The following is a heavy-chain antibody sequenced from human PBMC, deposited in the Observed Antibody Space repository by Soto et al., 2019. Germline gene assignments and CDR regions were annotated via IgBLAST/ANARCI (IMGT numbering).Heavy chain of an antibody. CDR3: AHTLGSGIDY. CDR1: GFSLTTSAVG. Sequence: QITLKESGPTLVKHTQTLTLTCTFSGFSLTTSAVGVAWIRQPPGKALEWLAIIYWDADKRYSPSLRSRLTITKDTSKTQVVLTMTNMDPVDTATYYCAHTLGSGIDYWGQGTLVTVSS. V-gene: IGHV2-5*02. CDR2: IYWDADK. J-gene: IGHJ4*02.